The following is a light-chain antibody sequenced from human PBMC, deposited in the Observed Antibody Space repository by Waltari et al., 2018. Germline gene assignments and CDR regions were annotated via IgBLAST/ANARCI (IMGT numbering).Light chain of an antibody. J-gene: IGKJ1*01. CDR1: QSASKW. Sequence: DIHMTQSPSTLSASIGDRVTITCRASQSASKWLAWYQQKPGKAPKLLIDKTSTLNAEVPSRFSGSGSGTEFTLTINSLQPEDFATYYCQQYNLFPWTFGQGTKVEVK. V-gene: IGKV1-5*03. CDR3: QQYNLFPWT. CDR2: KTS.